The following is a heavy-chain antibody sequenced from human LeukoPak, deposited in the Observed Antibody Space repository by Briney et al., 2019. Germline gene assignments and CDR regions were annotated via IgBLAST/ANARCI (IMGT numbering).Heavy chain of an antibody. J-gene: IGHJ3*02. CDR2: IYYSGST. D-gene: IGHD3-3*01. CDR3: ARGLRFLEWLFDI. Sequence: SQTLSLTCTVSGGSISSGDYYWSWIRQPPGKGLEWIGYIYYSGSTYYNPSLKSRVTISVDTSKNQFSLKLSSVTAADAAVYYCARGLRFLEWLFDIWGQGTMVTVSS. CDR1: GGSISSGDYY. V-gene: IGHV4-30-4*08.